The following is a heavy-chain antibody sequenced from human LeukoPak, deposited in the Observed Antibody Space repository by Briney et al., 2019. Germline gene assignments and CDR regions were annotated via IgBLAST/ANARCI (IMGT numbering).Heavy chain of an antibody. CDR2: ISGSGSAI. CDR1: GFTFSDYY. J-gene: IGHJ2*01. Sequence: PGGSLRLSCAASGFTFSDYYMSWIRQAPGKGLEWVSYISGSGSAIYYADSVKGRFTISRDNANKSLYLEMSSLRAEDTAVYYCARDTGRARGLDLWGRGTLVTVSS. CDR3: ARDTGRARGLDL. D-gene: IGHD3-10*01. V-gene: IGHV3-11*01.